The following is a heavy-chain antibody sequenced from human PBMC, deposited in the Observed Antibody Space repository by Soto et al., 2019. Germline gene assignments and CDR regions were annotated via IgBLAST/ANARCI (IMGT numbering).Heavy chain of an antibody. Sequence: PETLSLTCTVSGGSISSTNNHWGFIRLPPGKGLEWIGSLYYSWSTYYNPSLKSRVTISVDTSRNQFSLNLTSMMAADTAVYYCASRPIPYYYRDVRDKGTTVTVSS. V-gene: IGHV4-39*01. J-gene: IGHJ6*03. CDR2: LYYSWST. CDR1: GGSISSTNNH. CDR3: ASRPIPYYYRDV.